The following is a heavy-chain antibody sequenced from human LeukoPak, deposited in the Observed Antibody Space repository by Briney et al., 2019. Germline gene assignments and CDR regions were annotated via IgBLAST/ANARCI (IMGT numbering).Heavy chain of an antibody. CDR2: INHSGST. J-gene: IGHJ5*02. D-gene: IGHD2-15*01. Sequence: SETLSLTCAVYGGSFSGYYWSWIRQPPGKGLGWIGEINHSGSTNYNPSLKSRVTISVDTSKNQFSLKLSSVTAADTAVYYCARRLRSRAGFDPWGQGTLVTVSS. V-gene: IGHV4-34*01. CDR1: GGSFSGYY. CDR3: ARRLRSRAGFDP.